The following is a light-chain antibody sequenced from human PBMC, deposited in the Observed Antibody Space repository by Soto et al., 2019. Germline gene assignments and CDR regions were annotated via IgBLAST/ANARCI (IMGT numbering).Light chain of an antibody. CDR3: QKYSSAPPT. V-gene: IGKV1-27*01. J-gene: IGKJ4*02. CDR2: VAS. CDR1: QSISNY. Sequence: DIQMTQSPSSLSSSVGDRATITCRASQSISNYLAWYQQQPGQAPKLLIYVASTLQTGVPSRFSGSGSGTDFTLTISSLQPEDVAIYYCQKYSSAPPTFGGGTKVEIK.